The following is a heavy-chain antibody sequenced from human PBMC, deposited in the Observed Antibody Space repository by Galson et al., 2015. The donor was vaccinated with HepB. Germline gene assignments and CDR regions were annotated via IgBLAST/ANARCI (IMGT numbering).Heavy chain of an antibody. CDR1: GFTFSSYG. Sequence: SLRLSCAASGFTFSSYGMHWVRQAPGKGLEWVAVISYDGSNKYYADSVKGRFTISRDNSKNTLYLQMNSLRAEDTAVYYCAKDKASAIVVKPFDYWGQGTLVTVSS. D-gene: IGHD3-22*01. CDR2: ISYDGSNK. V-gene: IGHV3-30*18. CDR3: AKDKASAIVVKPFDY. J-gene: IGHJ4*02.